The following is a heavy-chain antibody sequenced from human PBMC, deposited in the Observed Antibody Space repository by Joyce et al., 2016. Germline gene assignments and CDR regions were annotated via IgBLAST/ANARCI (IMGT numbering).Heavy chain of an antibody. J-gene: IGHJ5*02. D-gene: IGHD3-16*01. CDR2: FHPEDGDT. CDR3: AISSVHGWGVWVS. V-gene: IGHV1-24*01. CDR1: GKSLSELS. Sequence: QVQLAQSGPEVKKPGASVKVSCKVSGKSLSELSMHWVRHFPGKGLEWLGVFHPEDGDTRYAENLPGRVTMTEDTSTDTGYMELNSLTCEYTAVYYCAISSVHGWGVWVSWGQGTLVTVSS.